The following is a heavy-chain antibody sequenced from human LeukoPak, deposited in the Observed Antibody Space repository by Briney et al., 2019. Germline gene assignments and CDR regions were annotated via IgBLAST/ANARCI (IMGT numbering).Heavy chain of an antibody. CDR2: IIPIFGTA. J-gene: IGHJ5*02. CDR3: AHTTGGYYDSSGFHQNWFDP. Sequence: GASVKVSCKASGGTFSSYAISWVRQAPGQGLEWMGGIIPIFGTANYAQKFQGRVTITADESTSTAYMELSSLGSEDTAVYYCAHTTGGYYDSSGFHQNWFDPWGQGTLVTVSS. CDR1: GGTFSSYA. D-gene: IGHD3-22*01. V-gene: IGHV1-69*13.